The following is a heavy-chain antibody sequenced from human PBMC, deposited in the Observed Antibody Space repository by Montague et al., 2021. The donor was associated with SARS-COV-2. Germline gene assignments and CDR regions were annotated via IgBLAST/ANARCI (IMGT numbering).Heavy chain of an antibody. D-gene: IGHD3-10*01. Sequence: SETLSLTCAVHGTSFSCYYWNWIRQPPGKGLAWIGEINHGGSTKYSPSLKSRLTISADTSKNQFSLKLTSVAAADTAVYYCARLRDGVVPSPILGVGPYYSYYYMDVGGRGTTVTVSS. J-gene: IGHJ6*03. CDR1: GTSFSCYY. CDR3: ARLRDGVVPSPILGVGPYYSYYYMDV. CDR2: INHGGST. V-gene: IGHV4-34*01.